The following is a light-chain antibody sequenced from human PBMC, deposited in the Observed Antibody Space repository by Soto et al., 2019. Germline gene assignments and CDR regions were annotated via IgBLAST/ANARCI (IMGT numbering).Light chain of an antibody. CDR3: GSYTSSSTTYV. J-gene: IGLJ1*01. CDR1: TSDIGGYKY. CDR2: DVR. Sequence: QSALTQPASVSGSPGQSITISCTGTTSDIGGYKYVSWYQHHPGKAPKLMIYDVRNRPSGVSNRFSGSKSGNTASLTISGLQAEDEAAYYCGSYTSSSTTYVFGTGTKLTVL. V-gene: IGLV2-14*01.